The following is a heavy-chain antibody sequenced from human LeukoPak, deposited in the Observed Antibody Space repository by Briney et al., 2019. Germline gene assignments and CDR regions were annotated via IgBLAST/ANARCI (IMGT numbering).Heavy chain of an antibody. CDR2: IYTSGST. CDR1: GGSISSGSYY. CDR3: AVGSGYDYEVDYYYYYMDV. Sequence: SETLSLTCTVSGGSISSGSYYWSWIRQPAGKGLEWIGRIYTSGSTNYNPSLKSRVTISVDTSKNQFSLKLSSVTAADTAVYYCAVGSGYDYEVDYYYYYMDVWGKGTTVTVSS. J-gene: IGHJ6*03. D-gene: IGHD5-12*01. V-gene: IGHV4-61*02.